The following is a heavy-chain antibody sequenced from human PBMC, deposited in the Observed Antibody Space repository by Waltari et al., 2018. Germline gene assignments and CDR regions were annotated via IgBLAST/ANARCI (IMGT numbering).Heavy chain of an antibody. CDR1: GYSISSGYY. CDR3: ARDEEGVVVAAPLWYFDL. CDR2: IYHSGST. D-gene: IGHD2-15*01. J-gene: IGHJ2*01. Sequence: QVQLQESGPGLVKPSETLSLTCTVSGYSISSGYYWGWFRQPPGKGLEWIGSIYHSGSTYYNPSLKSRVTISVDTSKNQFSLKLSSVTAADTAVYYCARDEEGVVVAAPLWYFDLWGRGTLVTVSS. V-gene: IGHV4-38-2*02.